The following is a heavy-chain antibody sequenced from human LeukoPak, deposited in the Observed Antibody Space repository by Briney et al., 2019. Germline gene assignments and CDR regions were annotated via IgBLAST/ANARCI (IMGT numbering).Heavy chain of an antibody. CDR1: GFTFSSYW. CDR3: ARDAVLSSTNYYYMDV. V-gene: IGHV3-7*01. J-gene: IGHJ6*03. D-gene: IGHD2-2*01. Sequence: GGSLRLSCAASGFTFSSYWMSWVRQAPGKGLEWVANVKQDGSEKYYVDSVKGRFTISRDNAKNSLYLQMNSLRAEDTAVYYCARDAVLSSTNYYYMDVWGKGTTVTVSS. CDR2: VKQDGSEK.